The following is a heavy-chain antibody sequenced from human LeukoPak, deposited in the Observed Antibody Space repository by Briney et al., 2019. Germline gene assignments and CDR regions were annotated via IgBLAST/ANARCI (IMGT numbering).Heavy chain of an antibody. J-gene: IGHJ4*02. CDR1: GFTFSSYG. CDR3: AKGRMGATPYYFDY. D-gene: IGHD1-26*01. V-gene: IGHV3-30*18. Sequence: GRSLRLSCAASGFTFSSYGMHWVRQAPGKGLEWVAVISYDGSNKYYADSVKGRFTISRDNSKNTLYLQMNGLRAEDTAVYYCAKGRMGATPYYFDYWGQGTLVTVSS. CDR2: ISYDGSNK.